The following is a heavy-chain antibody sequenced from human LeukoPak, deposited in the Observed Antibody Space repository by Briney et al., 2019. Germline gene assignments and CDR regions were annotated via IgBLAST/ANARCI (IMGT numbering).Heavy chain of an antibody. J-gene: IGHJ5*02. V-gene: IGHV1-18*01. CDR2: ISAYNGNT. CDR1: GYTFTSYG. Sequence: ASVKVSCKASGYTFTSYGISWVRQAPGQGLERMGWISAYNGNTNYAQKLQGRVTMTTDTSTSTAYMELRSLRSDDTAVYHCARDKAAEGRFDPWGQGTLVTVSS. CDR3: ARDKAAEGRFDP. D-gene: IGHD6-25*01.